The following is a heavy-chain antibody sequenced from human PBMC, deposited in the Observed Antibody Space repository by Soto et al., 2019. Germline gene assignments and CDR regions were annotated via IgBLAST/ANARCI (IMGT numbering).Heavy chain of an antibody. J-gene: IGHJ6*02. CDR2: IIPIFGTA. V-gene: IGHV1-69*01. CDR1: GGTLSSYA. CDR3: ARAVVAATFYYYYGMDV. Sequence: QVQLVQSGAEVKKPGSSVKVSCKASGGTLSSYAISWVRQAPGQGLEWMGGIIPIFGTANYAQKFQGRVTITADESTSTAYMELSSLRSEDTAVYYCARAVVAATFYYYYGMDVWGQGTTVTVSS. D-gene: IGHD2-15*01.